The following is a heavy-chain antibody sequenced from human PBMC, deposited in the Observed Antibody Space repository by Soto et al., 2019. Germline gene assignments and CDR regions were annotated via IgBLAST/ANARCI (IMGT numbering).Heavy chain of an antibody. CDR1: GFNFGTYG. J-gene: IGHJ3*02. V-gene: IGHV3-30*02. Sequence: PGGSLRLSCAASGFNFGTYGMHWVRQAPGKGLEWVAFIWSDGSSKYYADSVKGRFTISRDNSENTLFLQMKSLRAEDTAVYYCAKDLPTYYYDSSGPNDAFDIWGQGTMVTVSS. CDR3: AKDLPTYYYDSSGPNDAFDI. D-gene: IGHD3-22*01. CDR2: IWSDGSSK.